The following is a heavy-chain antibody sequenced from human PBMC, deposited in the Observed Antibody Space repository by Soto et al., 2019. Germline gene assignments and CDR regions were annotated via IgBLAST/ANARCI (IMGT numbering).Heavy chain of an antibody. J-gene: IGHJ6*02. CDR3: TTMYYYDSSGYRYYYYGMDV. CDR2: IKSKTDGGTT. V-gene: IGHV3-15*01. Sequence: GGSLRLSCAASGFTFSNAWMSWVRQAPGKGLEWVGRIKSKTDGGTTDYAAPVKGRFTISRDDSKNTLYLQMNSLKTEDTAVYYCTTMYYYDSSGYRYYYYGMDVWGQGTTVTVSS. CDR1: GFTFSNAW. D-gene: IGHD3-22*01.